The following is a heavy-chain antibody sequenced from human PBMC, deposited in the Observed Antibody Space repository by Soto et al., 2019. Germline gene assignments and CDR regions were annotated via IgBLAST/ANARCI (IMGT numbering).Heavy chain of an antibody. D-gene: IGHD2-8*01. CDR1: GFSLSTYT. V-gene: IGHV3-21*01. CDR3: ARGLRYQWDAFDI. Sequence: PGGSLRLSCAASGFSLSTYTMNWVRQAPGKGLEWVSSISTSSYYIYYAGSVKGRFTISRDNAKNSLYLQVNSLRAEDTAMYYCARGLRYQWDAFDIWGQGTMVTVSS. J-gene: IGHJ3*02. CDR2: ISTSSYYI.